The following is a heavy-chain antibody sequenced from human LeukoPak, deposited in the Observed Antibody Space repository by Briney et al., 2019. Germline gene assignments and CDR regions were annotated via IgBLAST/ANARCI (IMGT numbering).Heavy chain of an antibody. CDR2: ISSSSSYI. J-gene: IGHJ4*02. Sequence: GGSLRLSCAASGFTFSSYSMNWVRQAPGKGLEWVSSISSSSSYIYYADSVKGRFTISRDNAENSLYLQMNSLRAEDTAVYYCASSPLRYFDWSYWGQGTLVTVSS. CDR1: GFTFSSYS. D-gene: IGHD3-9*01. V-gene: IGHV3-21*01. CDR3: ASSPLRYFDWSY.